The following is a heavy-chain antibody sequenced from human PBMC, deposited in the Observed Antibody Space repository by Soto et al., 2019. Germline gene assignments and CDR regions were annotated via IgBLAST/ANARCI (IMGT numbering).Heavy chain of an antibody. Sequence: GGSLRRSCAASGFTFSSYAMHWVRQAPGKGLEWVAVISYDGSNKYYTDSVKGRFTISRDNSKNTLYLQMNSLRAEDTAVYYCARASRAHWSGYYWNWFDPWGQGTLVTVSS. V-gene: IGHV3-30-3*01. CDR1: GFTFSSYA. CDR2: ISYDGSNK. D-gene: IGHD3-3*01. J-gene: IGHJ5*02. CDR3: ARASRAHWSGYYWNWFDP.